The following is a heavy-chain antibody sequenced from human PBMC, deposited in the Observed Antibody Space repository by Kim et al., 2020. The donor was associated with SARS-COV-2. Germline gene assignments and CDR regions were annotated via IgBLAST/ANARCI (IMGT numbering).Heavy chain of an antibody. CDR2: IYYSGST. J-gene: IGHJ2*01. D-gene: IGHD2-8*01. V-gene: IGHV4-39*01. CDR3: ARTVYGNWYFDL. Sequence: SETLSLTCTVSGGSISSSSYYWGWIRQPPGKGLEWIGSIYYSGSTYYNPSLKSRVTISVDTSKNQFSLKLSSVTAADTAVYYCARTVYGNWYFDLWGRGTLVTVSS. CDR1: GGSISSSSYY.